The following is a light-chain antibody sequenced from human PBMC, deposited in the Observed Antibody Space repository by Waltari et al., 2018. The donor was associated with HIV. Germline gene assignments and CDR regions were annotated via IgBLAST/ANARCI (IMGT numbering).Light chain of an antibody. Sequence: QSELTQPPSVSAAPGPRVPISCSWSSSNIGSGYVVHWYQQVPGRAPKVVIYGNSNRPSGVPDRFSGSKSGSSASLVITGLQSEDEADYYCQSYDSNLSGLFGGGTKVTVL. CDR3: QSYDSNLSGL. CDR1: SSNIGSGYV. CDR2: GNS. J-gene: IGLJ2*01. V-gene: IGLV1-40*01.